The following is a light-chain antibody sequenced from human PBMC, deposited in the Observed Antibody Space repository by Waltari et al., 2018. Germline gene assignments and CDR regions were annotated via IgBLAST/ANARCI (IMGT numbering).Light chain of an antibody. CDR2: AAN. Sequence: DIQMTQSPSPVSASIGDRVTITCRASQGISYWLAWYQQKPGKAHKLLIYAANSLHNGVPSRVSGSGSGTEFTLTISSLQTEDFATYYCQQTNSGTFGPGTKVAIK. J-gene: IGKJ3*01. CDR3: QQTNSGT. CDR1: QGISYW. V-gene: IGKV1-12*02.